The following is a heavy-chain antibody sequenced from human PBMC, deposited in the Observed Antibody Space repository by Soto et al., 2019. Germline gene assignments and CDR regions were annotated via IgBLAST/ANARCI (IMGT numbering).Heavy chain of an antibody. CDR1: GGSFSGYY. D-gene: IGHD3-3*01. V-gene: IGHV4-34*01. CDR3: ARGGLRFPGSGFDP. CDR2: INHSGST. J-gene: IGHJ5*02. Sequence: PSETLSLTCAVYGGSFSGYYWSWIRQPPGKGLEWIGEINHSGSTNYNPSLKSRVTISVDTSKNQFSLKLSSVTAADTAVYYCARGGLRFPGSGFDPWGQGTLVTVSS.